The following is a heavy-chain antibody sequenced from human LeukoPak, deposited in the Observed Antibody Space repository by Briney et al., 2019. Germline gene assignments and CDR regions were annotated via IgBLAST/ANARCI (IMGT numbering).Heavy chain of an antibody. CDR1: GFILDDYG. V-gene: IGHV3-20*04. CDR2: INWNGGST. CDR3: ARDRPNWNDAADY. D-gene: IGHD1-1*01. Sequence: GGSLRLSCAVSGFILDDYGMSWVRQAPGKGLEWVSGINWNGGSTGYADSVKGRFTISRDNAKNSLYLQMNSLRAEDTALYYCARDRPNWNDAADYWGQGTLVTVSS. J-gene: IGHJ4*02.